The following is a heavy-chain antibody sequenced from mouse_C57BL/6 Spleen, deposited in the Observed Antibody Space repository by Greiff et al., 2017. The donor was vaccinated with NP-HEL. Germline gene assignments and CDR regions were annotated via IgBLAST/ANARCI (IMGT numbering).Heavy chain of an antibody. J-gene: IGHJ4*01. Sequence: QVQLQQPGAELVKPGASVKLSCKASGYTFTSYWMHWVKQRPGQGLEWIGMIHPNSGSTNYNEKFKSKATLTVDKSSSTAYMQLSSLTSEDSAVYNCVRNGEYAMDNWGQGTSVTVSS. V-gene: IGHV1-64*01. CDR3: VRNGEYAMDN. CDR2: IHPNSGST. CDR1: GYTFTSYW.